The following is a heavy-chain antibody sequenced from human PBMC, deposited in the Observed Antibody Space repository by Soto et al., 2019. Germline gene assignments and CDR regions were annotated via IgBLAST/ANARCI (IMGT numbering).Heavy chain of an antibody. CDR2: INHSGST. D-gene: IGHD4-17*01. CDR3: ARYGDNCFDY. V-gene: IGHV4-34*01. J-gene: IGHJ4*02. Sequence: SETLSLTCAVYGGSFSGYYWSWIRQPPGKGLEWIGEINHSGSTNYNPSLKSRVTISVDTSKNQFSLKLSSVTAADTAVYYCARYGDNCFDYWGQGTLVTVSS. CDR1: GGSFSGYY.